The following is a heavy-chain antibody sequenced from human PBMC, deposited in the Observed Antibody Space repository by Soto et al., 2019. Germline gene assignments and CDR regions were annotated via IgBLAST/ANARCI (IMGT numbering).Heavy chain of an antibody. CDR2: IIPIFGTA. V-gene: IGHV1-69*13. D-gene: IGHD3-10*01. Sequence: SVKVSCKASGGTFSSYAISWVRQAPGQGLEWMGGIIPIFGTANYAQKFQGRVTITADESTSTAYMELSSLRSEVTAVYYCARVDYYYGSGSYQPANYYYYGMDVWGQGTTVTVSS. CDR1: GGTFSSYA. J-gene: IGHJ6*02. CDR3: ARVDYYYGSGSYQPANYYYYGMDV.